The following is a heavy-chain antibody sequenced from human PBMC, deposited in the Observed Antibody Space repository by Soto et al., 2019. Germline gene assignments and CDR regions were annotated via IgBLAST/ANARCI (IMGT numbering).Heavy chain of an antibody. CDR2: IWYDGSNK. CDR1: GFTFSSYG. CDR3: ARDSVGDILTGYGMDV. J-gene: IGHJ6*02. Sequence: PGGSLRLSCAAYGFTFSSYGMHWVRQAPGKGLEWVAVIWYDGSNKYYADSVKGRFTISRDNSKNTLYLQMNSLRAEDTAVYYCARDSVGDILTGYGMDVWGQGTTVTVSS. D-gene: IGHD3-9*01. V-gene: IGHV3-33*01.